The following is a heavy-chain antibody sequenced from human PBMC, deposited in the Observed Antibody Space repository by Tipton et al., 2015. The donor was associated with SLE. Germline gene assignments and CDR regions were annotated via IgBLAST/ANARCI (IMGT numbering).Heavy chain of an antibody. CDR2: IKHDGSEK. CDR1: GFTFGSYW. CDR3: SKDADTSIWHYYYGMDV. J-gene: IGHJ6*02. Sequence: GSLRLSCTASGFTFGSYWMTWIRQAPGKGLEWVANIKHDGSEKNYVDSVEGRFTISRDNAQNSLYLQMTSLRVDDTAVYYCSKDADTSIWHYYYGMDVWGQGTTVTVSS. D-gene: IGHD6-13*01. V-gene: IGHV3-7*01.